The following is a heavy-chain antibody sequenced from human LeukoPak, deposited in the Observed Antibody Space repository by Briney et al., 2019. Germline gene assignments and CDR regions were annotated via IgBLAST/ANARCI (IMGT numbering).Heavy chain of an antibody. Sequence: GGSLRLSCAASGFTFSSYGMSWVRQAPGKGLEWVSTISVSGRSTYYADSVKGRFTISRDNSKNTLYLQMNSLRAEDTAVYYCASEGGVVIMDMDVWGQGTTVTVSS. CDR1: GFTFSSYG. CDR2: ISVSGRST. D-gene: IGHD3-3*01. V-gene: IGHV3-23*01. CDR3: ASEGGVVIMDMDV. J-gene: IGHJ6*02.